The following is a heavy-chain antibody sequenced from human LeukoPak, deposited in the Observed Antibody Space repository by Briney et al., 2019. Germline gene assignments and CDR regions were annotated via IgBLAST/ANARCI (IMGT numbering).Heavy chain of an antibody. CDR2: IYTSGST. V-gene: IGHV4-39*07. CDR3: ARDGTIVVVNPLDI. Sequence: PSETLSLTCTVSGGSISSSSYYWGWIRQPPGKGLEWIGRIYTSGSTNYNPSLKSRVTMSVDTSKSQFSLKLSSVTAADTAVYYCARDGTIVVVNPLDIWGQGTMVTVSS. CDR1: GGSISSSSYY. D-gene: IGHD3-22*01. J-gene: IGHJ3*02.